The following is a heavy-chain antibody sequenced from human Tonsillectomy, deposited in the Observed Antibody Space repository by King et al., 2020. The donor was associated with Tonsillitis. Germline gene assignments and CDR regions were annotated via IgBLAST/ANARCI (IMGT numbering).Heavy chain of an antibody. CDR1: GFTFSSYA. V-gene: IGHV3-23*04. Sequence: VQLVESGGGLVQPGGSLRLSCAASGFTFSSYAMSWVRQAPGKGLEWVSAISGSAGSTYYADSVKGRFIISRDNSKNTLYLQMNSLRAEDTAVYYCAKDEGGYTTFDYWGQGTLVTVSS. CDR2: ISGSAGST. CDR3: AKDEGGYTTFDY. J-gene: IGHJ4*02. D-gene: IGHD3-22*01.